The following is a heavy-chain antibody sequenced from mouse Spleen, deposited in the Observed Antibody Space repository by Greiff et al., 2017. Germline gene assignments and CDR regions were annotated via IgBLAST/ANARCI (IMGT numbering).Heavy chain of an antibody. CDR1: GFTFSDYG. D-gene: IGHD1-1*01. J-gene: IGHJ3*01. CDR2: ISSGSSTI. Sequence: EVKLVESGGGLVKPGGSLKLSCAASGFTFSDYGMHWVRQAPEKGLEWVAYISSGSSTIYYADTVKGRFTISRDNAKNTLFLQMTSLRSEDTAMYYCAKDYYYGSSEFAYWGQGTLVTVSA. CDR3: AKDYYYGSSEFAY. V-gene: IGHV5-17*01.